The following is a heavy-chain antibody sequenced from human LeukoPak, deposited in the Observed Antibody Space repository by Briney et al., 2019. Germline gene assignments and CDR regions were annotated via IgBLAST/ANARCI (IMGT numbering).Heavy chain of an antibody. D-gene: IGHD3-10*01. Sequence: GGSLRLSCAASGFTFSSYGMHWVRQAPGKGLEWVAVISYDGSNKYYADSVKGRFTTSRDNAKNSLYLQMNSLRAEDTAVYYCARDPALAYYGSGSEFDYWGQGTLVTVSS. CDR3: ARDPALAYYGSGSEFDY. CDR1: GFTFSSYG. CDR2: ISYDGSNK. J-gene: IGHJ4*02. V-gene: IGHV3-30*03.